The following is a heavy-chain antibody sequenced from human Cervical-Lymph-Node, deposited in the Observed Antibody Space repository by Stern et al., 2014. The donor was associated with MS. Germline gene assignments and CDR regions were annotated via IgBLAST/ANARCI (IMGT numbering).Heavy chain of an antibody. CDR2: ISYDGNNK. J-gene: IGHJ5*02. CDR1: GFTFNKYA. Sequence: VQLLESGGGVVQPGRSLRLSCAASGFTFNKYAMHWVRQAPGKGLEWVAVISYDGNNKYYADSAKGRFTISRDNSKNTLYLEMNSLRSEDTAVYYCARDGRSFNWFDPWGQGTLVTVSS. V-gene: IGHV3-30*01. CDR3: ARDGRSFNWFDP.